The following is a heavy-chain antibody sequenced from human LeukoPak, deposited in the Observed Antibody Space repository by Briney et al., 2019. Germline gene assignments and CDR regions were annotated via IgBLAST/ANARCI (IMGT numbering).Heavy chain of an antibody. V-gene: IGHV3-74*01. CDR2: INSDGSWT. CDR3: ARDKRNSSGWYGGSLVWFDP. Sequence: PGGSLRLSCAASGNYWMHWVRQAPGKGLVWVSHINSDGSWTGYADSVKGRFTISKDNAKNTVYLQMNSLRAEDTAVYYCARDKRNSSGWYGGSLVWFDPWGQGTLVTVSS. D-gene: IGHD6-19*01. CDR1: GNYW. J-gene: IGHJ5*02.